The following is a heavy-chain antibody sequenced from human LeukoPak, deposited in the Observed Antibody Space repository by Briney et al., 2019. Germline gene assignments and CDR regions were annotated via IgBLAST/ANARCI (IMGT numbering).Heavy chain of an antibody. V-gene: IGHV3-23*01. CDR2: ITGSGDTT. D-gene: IGHD3-9*01. CDR1: GFIFRNYA. CDR3: AKWEDYDILTGYYVSDF. J-gene: IGHJ4*02. Sequence: QPGASLRLSCAASGFIFRNYAMSWVRQAPGKGLEWVSAITGSGDTTYYADSVKGRFTVSRDNSKNTLYVEMNTLRAEDTAVYYCAKWEDYDILTGYYVSDFWGQGTLVTVSS.